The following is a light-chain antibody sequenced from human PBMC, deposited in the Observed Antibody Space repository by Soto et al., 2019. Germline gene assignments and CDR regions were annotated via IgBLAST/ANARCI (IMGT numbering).Light chain of an antibody. CDR2: DAS. V-gene: IGKV3-11*01. CDR3: QQRTNWPPVT. CDR1: QSVGSY. J-gene: IGKJ4*01. Sequence: EIVLTQSPATLSLSPGERATLSCRASQSVGSYLAWYQQKPGQAPRLLIYDASTMATGIPARFSGSGSGTDFTLTISSLEPEDFAVYFCQQRTNWPPVTFGGGTKVEIK.